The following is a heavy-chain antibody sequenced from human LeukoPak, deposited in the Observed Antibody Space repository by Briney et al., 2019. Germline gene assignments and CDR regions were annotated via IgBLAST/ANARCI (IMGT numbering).Heavy chain of an antibody. D-gene: IGHD6-19*01. CDR1: GGSVSSSSYY. V-gene: IGHV4-39*01. J-gene: IGHJ1*01. CDR3: ARHAVAGRVEYFQH. CDR2: IYYSGST. Sequence: SETLSLTCTVSGGSVSSSSYYWGWIRQPPGKGLEWIGSIYYSGSTYYNPSLKSRVTISVDTSKNQFSLKLSSVTAADTAMYYCARHAVAGRVEYFQHWGQGTLVTVSS.